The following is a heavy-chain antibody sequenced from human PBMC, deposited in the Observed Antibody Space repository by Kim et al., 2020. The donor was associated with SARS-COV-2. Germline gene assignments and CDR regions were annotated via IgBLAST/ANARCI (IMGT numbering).Heavy chain of an antibody. Sequence: ASVKVSCKASGYIFTNFAIQWGRQAPGQRLEWMGWINAGTGNTKFSQQFQGRVTFTRDTSANTASMELSSLGSEDTAVYYCARDLFHTGFDYWGQGTLVAVSS. CDR3: ARDLFHTGFDY. CDR2: INAGTGNT. J-gene: IGHJ4*02. D-gene: IGHD2-8*02. CDR1: GYIFTNFA. V-gene: IGHV1-3*01.